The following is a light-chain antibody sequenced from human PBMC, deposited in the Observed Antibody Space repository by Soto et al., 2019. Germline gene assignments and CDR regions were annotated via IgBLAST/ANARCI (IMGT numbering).Light chain of an antibody. J-gene: IGLJ2*01. CDR3: SSYTIISTVV. CDR1: SSDVGGYNY. V-gene: IGLV2-14*01. Sequence: QSALTQPASVSGSPGQSITVSCTGTSSDVGGYNYVSWYQQHPGKAPKLMIYDVSNRPSGVSNRFSGSKSGNTASLIISGLQSEYDADYYCSSYTIISTVVFGGGTQLTVL. CDR2: DVS.